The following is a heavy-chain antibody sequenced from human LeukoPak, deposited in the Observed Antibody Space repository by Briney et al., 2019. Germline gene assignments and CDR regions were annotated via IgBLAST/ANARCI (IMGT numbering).Heavy chain of an antibody. D-gene: IGHD1-26*01. Sequence: GGSLRLSCAASGFTFSSYAMSWVRQAPGKGLEWVSGISWNSGSIGYADSVKGRFTISRDNAKNSLYLQMNSLRAEDTALYYCAKDMSERVDAFDIWGQGTMVTVSS. CDR2: ISWNSGSI. V-gene: IGHV3-9*01. CDR3: AKDMSERVDAFDI. CDR1: GFTFSSYA. J-gene: IGHJ3*02.